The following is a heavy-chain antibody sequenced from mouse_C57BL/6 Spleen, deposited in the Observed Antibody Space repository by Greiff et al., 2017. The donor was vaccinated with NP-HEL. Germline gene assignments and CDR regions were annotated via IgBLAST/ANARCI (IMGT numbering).Heavy chain of an antibody. CDR2: IPPNSGST. Sequence: VQLQESGAELVKPGASVKLSCKASGYTFTSYWMHWVKQRPGQGLEWIGMIPPNSGSTNYNEKFKSKATLTVDKSSSTAYMQLSSLTSEDSAVYYCARDSNYFDYWGQGTTLTVSS. V-gene: IGHV1-64*01. J-gene: IGHJ2*01. D-gene: IGHD3-2*01. CDR1: GYTFTSYW. CDR3: ARDSNYFDY.